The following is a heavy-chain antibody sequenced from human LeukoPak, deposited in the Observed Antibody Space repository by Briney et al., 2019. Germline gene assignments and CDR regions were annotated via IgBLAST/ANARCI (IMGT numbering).Heavy chain of an antibody. V-gene: IGHV3-48*03. Sequence: PGRSLRLSCAASGFTFSSYEMNWARQAPGKGLEWVSYISSSGSTIYYADSVKGRFTISRDNAKNSLYLQMNSLRAEDTAVYYCARQGGGRATLTSYYYYYYMDVWGKGTTVTASS. D-gene: IGHD1-26*01. CDR2: ISSSGSTI. CDR1: GFTFSSYE. J-gene: IGHJ6*03. CDR3: ARQGGGRATLTSYYYYYYMDV.